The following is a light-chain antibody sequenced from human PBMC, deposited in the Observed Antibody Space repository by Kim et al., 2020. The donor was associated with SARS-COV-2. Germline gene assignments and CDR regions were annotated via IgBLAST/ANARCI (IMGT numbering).Light chain of an antibody. CDR3: QQYNSPWT. J-gene: IGKJ1*01. CDR1: QSLGGW. CDR2: KAS. V-gene: IGKV1-5*03. Sequence: SASVGDRVTVTGRASQSLGGWLAWYQQRPGKAPKLLIYKASTLESGVPSRFSGSGSGTEFTLTISSLQPDDFATYYCQQYNSPWTFGQGTKVDIK.